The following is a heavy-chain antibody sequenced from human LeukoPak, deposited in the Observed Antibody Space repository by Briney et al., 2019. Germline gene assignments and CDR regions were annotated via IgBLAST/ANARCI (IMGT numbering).Heavy chain of an antibody. CDR3: ARDHYIAVYYHYMDV. J-gene: IGHJ6*03. Sequence: PGGSLRLSCAASGFTFSDYYMSWIRQAPGKGLEWVSYISSSGSTIYYADSVKGRFTISRDNAKNSLYLQMNSLRAEDTAVYYCARDHYIAVYYHYMDVWGKGTTVTVSS. V-gene: IGHV3-11*04. D-gene: IGHD4-11*01. CDR1: GFTFSDYY. CDR2: ISSSGSTI.